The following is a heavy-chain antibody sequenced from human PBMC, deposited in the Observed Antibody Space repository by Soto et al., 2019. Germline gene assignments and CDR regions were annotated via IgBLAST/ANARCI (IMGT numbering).Heavy chain of an antibody. J-gene: IGHJ4*02. V-gene: IGHV4-31*03. CDR3: TRGGGSYCDY. CDR2: IYYSGST. Sequence: SETLSLTCTVSGGSISSGGYYWGWIRQHPGKGLEWIGYIYYSGSTYYNPSLKSRLSISVDTSENFFSLKLSSVTAADTAVYFCTRGGGSYCDYWGQGALVTVSS. CDR1: GGSISSGGYY. D-gene: IGHD1-26*01.